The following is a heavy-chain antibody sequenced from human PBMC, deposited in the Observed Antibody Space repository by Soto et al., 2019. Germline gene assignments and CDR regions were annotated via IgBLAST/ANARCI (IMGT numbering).Heavy chain of an antibody. CDR1: GASFAGSSNY. CDR2: IPSRGRP. J-gene: IGHJ5*02. D-gene: IGHD5-12*01. Sequence: TLSLTCSVSGASFAGSSNYWSWIRQPPGKGLEWIGYIPSRGRPFYNPSLTSRGTISADTSKNQLSLQLTSVTAADTAVYYCARATYSGYDFGLWGQGTLVTVSS. V-gene: IGHV4-30-4*01. CDR3: ARATYSGYDFGL.